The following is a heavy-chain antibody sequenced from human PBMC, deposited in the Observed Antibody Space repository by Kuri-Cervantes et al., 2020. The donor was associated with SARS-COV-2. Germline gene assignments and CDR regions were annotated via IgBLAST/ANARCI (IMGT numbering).Heavy chain of an antibody. CDR1: GGSFSGYY. Sequence: SETLSLTCAVCGGSFSGYYWSWIRQPPGKGLEWIGEINHSGSTNYNPSLKSRVTISVDTPKNQFSLKLSSVTAADTAVYYCARGGERGWSYYWWFDPWGQGTLVTVSS. V-gene: IGHV4-34*01. J-gene: IGHJ5*02. D-gene: IGHD1-26*01. CDR3: ARGGERGWSYYWWFDP. CDR2: INHSGST.